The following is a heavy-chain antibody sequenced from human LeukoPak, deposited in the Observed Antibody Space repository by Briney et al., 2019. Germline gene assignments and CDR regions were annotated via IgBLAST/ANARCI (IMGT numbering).Heavy chain of an antibody. D-gene: IGHD3-3*01. CDR2: IKSKTDGGTT. J-gene: IGHJ3*02. CDR3: TTLNRVDFWSGYHDAFDI. Sequence: GGSLRLSCAACGFAFSNAWMSWVRQAPGKGLEWVGRIKSKTDGGTTDYAAPVKGRFTISRDDSKNTLYLQMNSLKTEDTAVYYCTTLNRVDFWSGYHDAFDIWGQGIMVTVSS. CDR1: GFAFSNAW. V-gene: IGHV3-15*01.